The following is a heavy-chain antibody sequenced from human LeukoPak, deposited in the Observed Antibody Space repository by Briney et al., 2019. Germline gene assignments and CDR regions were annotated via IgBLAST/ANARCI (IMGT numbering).Heavy chain of an antibody. CDR2: INHSGST. CDR1: DGSFSSYY. V-gene: IGHV4-34*01. D-gene: IGHD2-8*01. Sequence: SETLSLTCGVYDGSFSSYYWSWIRQPPGKGLEWIGEINHSGSTNYNPSLKSRLTISVDTSKNQFSLRLSSVTAADTAVYYCARGDRPREIPPLIRKKNAFDIWGQGTMVTVSS. J-gene: IGHJ3*02. CDR3: ARGDRPREIPPLIRKKNAFDI.